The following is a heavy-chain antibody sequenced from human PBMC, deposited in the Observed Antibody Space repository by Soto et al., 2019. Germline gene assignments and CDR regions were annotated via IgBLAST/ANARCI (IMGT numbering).Heavy chain of an antibody. J-gene: IGHJ4*02. Sequence: SETLSLTCTVSGGSLSSYYWSWIRQPPGKGLEWVGYMYNSGSANYNPSLKSRVTISVDMSQNQFSLKLTSVTAADTAVYYCARVRREFDTSGPVDYWGQGTLVTVSS. CDR2: MYNSGSA. CDR3: ARVRREFDTSGPVDY. V-gene: IGHV4-59*12. D-gene: IGHD3-10*01. CDR1: GGSLSSYY.